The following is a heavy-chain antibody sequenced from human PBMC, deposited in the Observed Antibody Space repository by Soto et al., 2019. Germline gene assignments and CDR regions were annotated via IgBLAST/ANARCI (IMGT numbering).Heavy chain of an antibody. CDR1: GFTLSNYG. CDR2: IWYDGTTT. Sequence: QVQLVESGGGVVQPGRSLTLSCVASGFTLSNYGMHWVRQAPGKGLEWVAVIWYDGTTTYSADSVKGRFSISRDNSKNALFLQLSILRAEDTAVYYRARNVGSSGSSRWFDTWGQGTLVTVSS. D-gene: IGHD3-10*01. V-gene: IGHV3-33*01. CDR3: ARNVGSSGSSRWFDT. J-gene: IGHJ5*02.